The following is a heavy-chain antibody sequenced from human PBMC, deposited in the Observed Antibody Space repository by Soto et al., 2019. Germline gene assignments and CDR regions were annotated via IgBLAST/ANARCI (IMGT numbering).Heavy chain of an antibody. V-gene: IGHV3-33*05. CDR1: GFTFTLAG. D-gene: IGHD6-19*01. CDR2: VQHDGSRE. J-gene: IGHJ5*02. CDR3: ARDWGGSDWTWLDP. Sequence: QVQVVESGGGVVQPGESLRLSCAVSGFTFTLAGFHWVRQAPGKGLEWVAAVQHDGSREYYADSVKGRFTISRDDPKSTVYLQMNNLEAEDTAVYYCARDWGGSDWTWLDPWGQGTLVTVSS.